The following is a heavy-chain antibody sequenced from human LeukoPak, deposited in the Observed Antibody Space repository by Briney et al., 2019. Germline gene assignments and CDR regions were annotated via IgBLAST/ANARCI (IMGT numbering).Heavy chain of an antibody. Sequence: GGSPRLSCTVSGFTASSNSMSWVRQAPGKGLEWVSFIYSGTIHYSDSVKGRFTISRDNSKNTLYLQMNSLRAEDTAVYYCARRAGAYSHPYDYWGQGTLVTVSS. J-gene: IGHJ4*02. D-gene: IGHD4/OR15-4a*01. CDR1: GFTASSNS. CDR3: ARRAGAYSHPYDY. CDR2: IYSGTI. V-gene: IGHV3-53*01.